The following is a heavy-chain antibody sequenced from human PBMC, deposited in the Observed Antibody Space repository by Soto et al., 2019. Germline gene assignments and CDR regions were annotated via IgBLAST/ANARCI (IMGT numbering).Heavy chain of an antibody. J-gene: IGHJ4*02. CDR3: ARGEYQLTFFDY. Sequence: LSETLSLTCYDSGGSISSGGYSWSCIRQPPGKGLEWIGYIYHSGSTYYNPSLKSRVTISVDRSKNQFSLKLSSVTASDTAVYYCARGEYQLTFFDYWGKGTLVTVSS. D-gene: IGHD2-2*01. V-gene: IGHV4-30-2*01. CDR2: IYHSGST. CDR1: GGSISSGGYS.